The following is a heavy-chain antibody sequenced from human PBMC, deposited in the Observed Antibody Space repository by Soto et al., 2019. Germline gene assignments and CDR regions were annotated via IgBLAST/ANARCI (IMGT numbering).Heavy chain of an antibody. D-gene: IGHD6-6*01. CDR2: ISSSSYI. CDR3: ARGRYSSSSVDY. CDR1: GFTFSSYS. V-gene: IGHV3-21*01. J-gene: IGHJ4*02. Sequence: GGSLRLSCAASGFTFSSYSMNWVRQAPGKGLEWVSSISSSSYIYYADSVKGRFTISRDNAKNSLYLQMNSLRAEDTAVYYCARGRYSSSSVDYWGQGTLVTVSS.